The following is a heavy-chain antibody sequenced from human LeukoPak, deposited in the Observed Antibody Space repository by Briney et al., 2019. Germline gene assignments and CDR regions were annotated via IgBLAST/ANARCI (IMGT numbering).Heavy chain of an antibody. D-gene: IGHD5-12*01. CDR3: ARVTPLVAFIDY. V-gene: IGHV3-30-3*01. CDR1: GFTFSSYA. Sequence: PGGSLRLSCAASGFTFSSYAMHWVRQAPGKGLEWVAVISYDGSNKYYADSVKGRFTISRDNSKNTLYLQMNSLRAEDTAVYYCARVTPLVAFIDYWGQGTLVTVSS. CDR2: ISYDGSNK. J-gene: IGHJ4*02.